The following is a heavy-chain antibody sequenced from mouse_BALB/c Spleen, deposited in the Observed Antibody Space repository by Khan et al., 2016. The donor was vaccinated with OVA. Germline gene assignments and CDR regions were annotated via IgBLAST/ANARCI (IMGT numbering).Heavy chain of an antibody. D-gene: IGHD1-1*01. Sequence: EVKLEESGGGLVQPGGSMKLSCVASGFTFSNYWMNWVRQSPEKGLEWVAEIRLKSNNYATHYAESVKGRFTISRDDSTSSVYLQMINLRAEDTGVYYCTRKDYDSSLFAYWGQGTLVTVSA. CDR1: GFTFSNYW. V-gene: IGHV6-6*02. J-gene: IGHJ3*01. CDR2: IRLKSNNYAT. CDR3: TRKDYDSSLFAY.